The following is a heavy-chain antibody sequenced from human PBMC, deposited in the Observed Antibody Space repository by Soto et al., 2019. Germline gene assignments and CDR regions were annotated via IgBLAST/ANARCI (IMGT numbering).Heavy chain of an antibody. CDR2: IWYDGSNT. Sequence: QVQLVASGGGVVQPGRSLRLSCAASGFTFSSYGMHWVRQAPGKGLEWVAVIWYDGSNTNYADSVKGRFTISRDNSKNTLYLQMNSLRAEDTAVYYCARFTSGSHNYDFDHWGQGTLVTVSS. CDR1: GFTFSSYG. CDR3: ARFTSGSHNYDFDH. D-gene: IGHD1-26*01. V-gene: IGHV3-33*01. J-gene: IGHJ4*02.